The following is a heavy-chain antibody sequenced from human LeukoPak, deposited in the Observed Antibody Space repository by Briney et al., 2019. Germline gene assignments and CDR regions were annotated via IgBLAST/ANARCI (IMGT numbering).Heavy chain of an antibody. Sequence: PGGSLRLSCTASGFTFGDYAMSWVRQAPGKGLEWEGFIRSKAYGGTTEYAASVKGRFTISRDDSKSIAYLQMNSLKTEDTAVYYCTSPRGTYYDSSGYYPIDYWGQGTLVTVSS. CDR3: TSPRGTYYDSSGYYPIDY. J-gene: IGHJ4*02. CDR2: IRSKAYGGTT. D-gene: IGHD3-22*01. V-gene: IGHV3-49*04. CDR1: GFTFGDYA.